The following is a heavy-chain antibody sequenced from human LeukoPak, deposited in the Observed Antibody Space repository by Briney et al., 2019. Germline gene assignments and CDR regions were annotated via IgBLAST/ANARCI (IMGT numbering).Heavy chain of an antibody. CDR3: ARDRADYGDHPGAFDI. Sequence: GGSLRLSCAASGFTFGPYTMNWVRQAPGKGLEWVSYISSSSDTIYYADSVKGRFTISRDNAKNSLYLQMNSLRAEDTAVYYCARDRADYGDHPGAFDIWGQGTMVTVSS. V-gene: IGHV3-48*04. CDR1: GFTFGPYT. J-gene: IGHJ3*02. CDR2: ISSSSDTI. D-gene: IGHD4-17*01.